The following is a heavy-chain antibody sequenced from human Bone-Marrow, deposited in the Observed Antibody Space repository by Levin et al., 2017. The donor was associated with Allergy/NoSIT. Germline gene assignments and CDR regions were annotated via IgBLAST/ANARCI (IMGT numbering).Heavy chain of an antibody. CDR2: IIPIFGTA. CDR3: AIYPASTYCSGGSCYLHYYGMDV. Sequence: SVKVSCKASGGTFSSYAISWVRQAPGQGLEWMGGIIPIFGTANYAQKFQGRVTITADESTSTAYMELSSLRSEDTAVYYCAIYPASTYCSGGSCYLHYYGMDVWGQGTTVTVSS. V-gene: IGHV1-69*13. J-gene: IGHJ6*02. CDR1: GGTFSSYA. D-gene: IGHD2-15*01.